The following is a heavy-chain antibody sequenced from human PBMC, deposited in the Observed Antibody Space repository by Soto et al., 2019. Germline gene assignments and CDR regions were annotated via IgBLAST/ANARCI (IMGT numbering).Heavy chain of an antibody. D-gene: IGHD1-26*01. Sequence: EVQLVESGGGSVQPGGSLRLSCAASGFTFSRHWIHWVRQAPGQGLVWVSRTKTDGTTSFADSVRGRFTISRDNAENTLYLQMNSLRAEDTAVYYCAKVSLGALTFTDYYYYGLDVWGQGTTVTVSS. V-gene: IGHV3-74*01. CDR2: TKTDGTT. CDR3: AKVSLGALTFTDYYYYGLDV. CDR1: GFTFSRHW. J-gene: IGHJ6*02.